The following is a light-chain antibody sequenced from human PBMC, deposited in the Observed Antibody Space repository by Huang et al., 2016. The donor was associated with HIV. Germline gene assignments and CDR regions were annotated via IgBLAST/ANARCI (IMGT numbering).Light chain of an antibody. Sequence: ETVMTQSPATLSVSPGERATLSCRASQSLSGNLAWYQQKAGQAPRLLIYGSSNRATGIPARFSGSGSGTEFTLTINSLQSEDFAVYYCQQYNNWPRTFGRGTKLEIK. V-gene: IGKV3-15*01. CDR1: QSLSGN. CDR2: GSS. J-gene: IGKJ2*01. CDR3: QQYNNWPRT.